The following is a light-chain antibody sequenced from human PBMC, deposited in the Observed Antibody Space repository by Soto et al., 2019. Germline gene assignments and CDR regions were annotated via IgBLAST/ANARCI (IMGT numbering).Light chain of an antibody. Sequence: EIVLTQSPATLSLSPGERATLSCRASQSVSSYLAWYQQKPGQAPRLLIYDASNRATGIPARFSGSGSGTDFPLTISSLEPEDFAVYYCQQRSNWPVITFGQGTRLEMK. J-gene: IGKJ5*01. CDR1: QSVSSY. V-gene: IGKV3-11*01. CDR3: QQRSNWPVIT. CDR2: DAS.